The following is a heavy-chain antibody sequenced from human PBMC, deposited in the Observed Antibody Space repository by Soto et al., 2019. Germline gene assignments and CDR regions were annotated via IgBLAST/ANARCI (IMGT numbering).Heavy chain of an antibody. CDR1: GGSISSGGYY. V-gene: IGHV4-31*03. D-gene: IGHD3-22*01. Sequence: TLSLTCTVSGGSISSGGYYWSCIRQHPGKGLEWIGYIYYSGSTYYNPSLKSRVTISVDTSKNQFSLKLSSVTAADTAVYYCARDLVYDSSGYYFFPYWGQGTLVTVSS. CDR2: IYYSGST. J-gene: IGHJ4*02. CDR3: ARDLVYDSSGYYFFPY.